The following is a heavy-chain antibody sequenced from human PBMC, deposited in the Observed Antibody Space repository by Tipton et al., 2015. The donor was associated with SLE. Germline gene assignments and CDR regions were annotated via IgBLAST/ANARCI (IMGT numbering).Heavy chain of an antibody. CDR1: GYTITTCY. J-gene: IGHJ5*02. CDR2: INPIDGGT. Sequence: QLVQSGPEVKKPGASVKVPCRASGYTITTCYINWFRQAPGQGLEWLGTINPIDGGTNYARKFRGRATMTSDASTNPVYVELSWRTSDDTAVYYCAREFHGGEFDHWGQGTLVTVSS. D-gene: IGHD4-23*01. CDR3: AREFHGGEFDH. V-gene: IGHV1-46*01.